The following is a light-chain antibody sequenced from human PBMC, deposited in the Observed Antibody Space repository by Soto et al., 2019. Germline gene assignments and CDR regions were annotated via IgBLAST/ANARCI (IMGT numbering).Light chain of an antibody. V-gene: IGKV3-15*01. CDR1: QSVSNK. J-gene: IGKJ5*01. CDR3: QQYQNWPLIT. CDR2: AAS. Sequence: EIVMTQSPATLSVSPGERATLSCRASQSVSNKLVWYQQKPGQAPRLLIYAASTRATGIPARFSGSGSGTEFTLTISSLQSEDFADYYCQQYQNWPLITFGQGTRLENK.